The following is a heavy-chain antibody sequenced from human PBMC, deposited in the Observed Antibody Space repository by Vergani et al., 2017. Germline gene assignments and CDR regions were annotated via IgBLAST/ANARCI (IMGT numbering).Heavy chain of an antibody. CDR1: GGSFSTGGQS. V-gene: IGHV4-61*02. CDR2: IYTSGAT. Sequence: QVQLQESGPGLVKPSQTLSLTCTVSGGSFSTGGQSWTWLRQSAGKGLEWIGRIYTSGATNYNPSLRSRAIMSVDASKKQFSLKLSSVTAADTAIYYCARDLGYYGSGSYLPDYYYGMDVWGQGTTVTVSS. D-gene: IGHD3-10*01. CDR3: ARDLGYYGSGSYLPDYYYGMDV. J-gene: IGHJ6*02.